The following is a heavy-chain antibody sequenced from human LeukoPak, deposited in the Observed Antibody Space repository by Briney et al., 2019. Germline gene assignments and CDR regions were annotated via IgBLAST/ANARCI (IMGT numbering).Heavy chain of an antibody. Sequence: KSSETLSLTCTVSGGSIRSYYWSWIRQPAGKGLEWIGRIYTSGYTKYNPSLMSRVTLSVDTSTNQFSLILSSVTAADTAVYYCARDEWDILTGFHYYGMDVWGQGTTVTVPS. CDR2: IYTSGYT. V-gene: IGHV4-4*07. J-gene: IGHJ6*02. CDR1: GGSIRSYY. CDR3: ARDEWDILTGFHYYGMDV. D-gene: IGHD3-9*01.